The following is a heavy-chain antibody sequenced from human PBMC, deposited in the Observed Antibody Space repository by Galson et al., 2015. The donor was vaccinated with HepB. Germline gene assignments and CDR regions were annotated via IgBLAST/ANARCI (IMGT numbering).Heavy chain of an antibody. CDR3: ARDGSRVTGLLRRDLFWFDP. CDR2: ISSKGGST. J-gene: IGHJ5*02. V-gene: IGHV3-64*02. Sequence: SLRLSCAASGFTLNNYGMHWVRQAPGKGLEYVSGISSKGGSTYYADSVKGRFTISRDNSKNTLYLQMGSLRAEDMAVYYCARDGSRVTGLLRRDLFWFDPWGQGTLVTVSS. CDR1: GFTLNNYG. D-gene: IGHD2-8*02.